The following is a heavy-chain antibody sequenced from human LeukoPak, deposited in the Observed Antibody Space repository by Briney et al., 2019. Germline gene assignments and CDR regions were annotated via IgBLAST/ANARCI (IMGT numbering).Heavy chain of an antibody. Sequence: GGSLRLSCAASGFTFGSYAMSWVRQAPGKGLEWVSLINDSGGNTYYADSVKGRFTISRDNSENTLFLQMSSLRAEDTAVYYCAKTSAGIRGGYFDYWGQGTLVTVSS. CDR2: INDSGGNT. V-gene: IGHV3-23*01. J-gene: IGHJ4*02. CDR1: GFTFGSYA. D-gene: IGHD3-10*01. CDR3: AKTSAGIRGGYFDY.